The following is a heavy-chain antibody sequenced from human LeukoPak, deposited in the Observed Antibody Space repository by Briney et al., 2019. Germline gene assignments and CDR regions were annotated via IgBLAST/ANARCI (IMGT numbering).Heavy chain of an antibody. D-gene: IGHD6-19*01. CDR2: IYYSGST. CDR1: GGSISSGGYY. J-gene: IGHJ4*02. CDR3: ARGLSRGIAVDY. Sequence: PSQTLSLTCTVSGGSISSGGYYWSWIRQHPGKGLEWIGYIYYSGSTYYNPSLKSRVTISVDTSKNQFSLKLSSVTAADTAVYYCARGLSRGIAVDYWGQGTLVTVSS. V-gene: IGHV4-31*03.